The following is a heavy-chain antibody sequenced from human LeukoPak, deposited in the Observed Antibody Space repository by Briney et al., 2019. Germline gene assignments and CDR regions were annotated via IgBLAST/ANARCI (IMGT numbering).Heavy chain of an antibody. V-gene: IGHV3-64*02. CDR1: GFTFGDYA. J-gene: IGHJ4*02. CDR2: ISYNGYNA. CDR3: ARGRVLRSGWAEYFDS. D-gene: IGHD6-19*01. Sequence: GGSLRLSCAASGFTFGDYAMHWVRQAPGKGLEYVSSISYNGYNAYYAESVKGRFTISRDNFKNMVFLQMGSLRPDDMAVYYCARGRVLRSGWAEYFDSWGQGTLVTVSS.